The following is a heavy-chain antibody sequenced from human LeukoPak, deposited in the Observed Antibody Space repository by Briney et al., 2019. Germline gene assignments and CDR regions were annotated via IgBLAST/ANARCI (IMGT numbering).Heavy chain of an antibody. CDR1: GFTFSSYG. D-gene: IGHD6-19*01. CDR2: ISYDGSNK. Sequence: GGSLRLSCAASGFTFSSYGMRWVRQAPGKGLEWVAVISYDGSNKYYADSVKGRFTISRDNSKNTLYLQMNSLRAEDTAVYYCESSGWYEQFDYWGQGTLVTVSS. V-gene: IGHV3-30*03. CDR3: ESSGWYEQFDY. J-gene: IGHJ4*02.